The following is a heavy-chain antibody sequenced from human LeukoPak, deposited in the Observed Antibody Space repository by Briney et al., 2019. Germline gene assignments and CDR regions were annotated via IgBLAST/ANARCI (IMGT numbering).Heavy chain of an antibody. V-gene: IGHV1-8*01. CDR1: GYTFTSYD. CDR3: ARVYGDYDY. Sequence: ASVKVSCKASGYTFTSYDINWVRQATGQGLEWMGWMNPNSGNTGYAQKLQGRVTMTTDTSTSTAYMELRSLRSEDTAVYYCARVYGDYDYWGQGTLVTVSS. J-gene: IGHJ4*02. D-gene: IGHD4-17*01. CDR2: MNPNSGNT.